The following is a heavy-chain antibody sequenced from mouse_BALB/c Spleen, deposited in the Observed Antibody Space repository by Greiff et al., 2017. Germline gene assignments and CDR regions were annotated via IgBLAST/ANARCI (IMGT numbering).Heavy chain of an antibody. Sequence: VQLQQSGAELVRPGTSVKVSCKASGYAFTNYLIEWVKQRPGQGLEWIGYINPSTGYTEYNQKFKDKATLTADKSSSTAYMQLSSLTSEDSAVYYCARDGNDAMDYWGQGTSVTVSS. V-gene: IGHV1-4*01. CDR2: INPSTGYT. D-gene: IGHD2-1*01. CDR3: ARDGNDAMDY. CDR1: GYAFTNYL. J-gene: IGHJ4*01.